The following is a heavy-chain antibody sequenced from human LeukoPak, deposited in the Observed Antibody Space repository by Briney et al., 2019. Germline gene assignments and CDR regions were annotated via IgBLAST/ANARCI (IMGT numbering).Heavy chain of an antibody. V-gene: IGHV1-69*05. J-gene: IGHJ3*02. D-gene: IGHD6-13*01. Sequence: ASVKVSCKASGGTFSSYAISWVRQAPGQGLEWMGGIIPIFGTANYAQKFQGRVTITTDESMSTAYMELSSLRSEDTAVYYCARENSSSWYLDAFDIWGQGTMVAVSS. CDR3: ARENSSSWYLDAFDI. CDR2: IIPIFGTA. CDR1: GGTFSSYA.